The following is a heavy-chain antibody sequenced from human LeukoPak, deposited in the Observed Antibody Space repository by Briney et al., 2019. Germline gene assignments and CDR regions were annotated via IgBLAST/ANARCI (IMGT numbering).Heavy chain of an antibody. J-gene: IGHJ4*02. D-gene: IGHD2-15*01. V-gene: IGHV1-46*01. CDR3: ARGDMAVYYFDY. CDR2: VNPSGVST. Sequence: ASVKVSCKASGYTFTSYYMHWVRQAPGQGLEWMGIVNPSGVSTSYAQKFQGRVTMTRDTSTSTVYMELSSLRSEDTAVYYCARGDMAVYYFDYWGQGTLVTVSS. CDR1: GYTFTSYY.